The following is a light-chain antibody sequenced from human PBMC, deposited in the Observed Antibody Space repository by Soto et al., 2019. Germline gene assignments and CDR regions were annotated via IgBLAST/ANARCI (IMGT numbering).Light chain of an antibody. V-gene: IGKV1-5*01. Sequence: DIQMTQSPSTLSASVGDRVTITCRASQSISDWLAWYQQKPGKAPKLLIYDVSSLESGVPSRFSGSRSGTEFTLTISSLQPDDFATYYCQQYNSFSTFGQGTKV. CDR2: DVS. CDR3: QQYNSFST. J-gene: IGKJ1*01. CDR1: QSISDW.